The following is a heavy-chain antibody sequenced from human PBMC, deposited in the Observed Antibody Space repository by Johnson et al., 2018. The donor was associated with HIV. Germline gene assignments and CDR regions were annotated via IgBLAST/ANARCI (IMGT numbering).Heavy chain of an antibody. J-gene: IGHJ3*02. D-gene: IGHD3-22*01. Sequence: QVQLVESGGGLVQPGGSLRLSCAASGFTFSSYAMHWVRQAPGKGLEWVAVISYDGSNKYYADSVRGRFTISRDSSENTLYLDMNNLRIEDTAVYYCARDTSDYYLWAFDIWGQGTKVTVSS. CDR1: GFTFSSYA. CDR2: ISYDGSNK. V-gene: IGHV3-30*14. CDR3: ARDTSDYYLWAFDI.